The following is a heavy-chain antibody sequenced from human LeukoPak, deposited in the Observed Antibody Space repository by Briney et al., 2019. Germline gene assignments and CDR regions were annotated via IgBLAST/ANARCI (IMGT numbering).Heavy chain of an antibody. Sequence: KPSEPLSLTCTVSGGSISTYYWSWIRQPPGKGLEWIANISDSGSGSTTYNPSLKSRVTISMDTSKNHFSLILRSVTAADTAVYYCARSSSAYGDYVRFDPWGQGTLVTVAS. J-gene: IGHJ5*02. CDR1: GGSISTYY. CDR3: ARSSSAYGDYVRFDP. V-gene: IGHV4-59*08. CDR2: ISDSGSGST. D-gene: IGHD4-17*01.